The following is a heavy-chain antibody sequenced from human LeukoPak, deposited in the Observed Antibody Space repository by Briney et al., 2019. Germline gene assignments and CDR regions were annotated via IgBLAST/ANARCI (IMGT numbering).Heavy chain of an antibody. V-gene: IGHV3-23*01. CDR1: GFTFSSYA. D-gene: IGHD2-15*01. J-gene: IGHJ4*02. CDR2: ISGSGGST. Sequence: GGSLRLSCAASGFTFSSYAMSWVRQAPGKGLEWVSAISGSGGSTYYADSMKGRYTISRDNSKNTLYLQMNSLRAEDTAVYYCAKGPSCSGGSCDMKSFDYWGQGTLVTVSS. CDR3: AKGPSCSGGSCDMKSFDY.